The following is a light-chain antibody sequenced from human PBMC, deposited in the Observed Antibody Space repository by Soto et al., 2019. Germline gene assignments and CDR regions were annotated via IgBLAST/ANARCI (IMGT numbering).Light chain of an antibody. J-gene: IGKJ5*01. CDR2: DVS. Sequence: AIQLTQSPSSLSSSVGDRVTITCRASQDIRGALAWYQQKPGKAPKILIYDVSSLQRGVPSRFSGSSSGTDFTLTISGLQPEEFATYYCQQFNSYPIIFGQGTRLDIK. V-gene: IGKV1-13*02. CDR1: QDIRGA. CDR3: QQFNSYPII.